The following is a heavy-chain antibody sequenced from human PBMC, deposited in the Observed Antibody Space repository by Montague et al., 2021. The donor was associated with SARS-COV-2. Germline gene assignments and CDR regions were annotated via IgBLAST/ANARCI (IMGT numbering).Heavy chain of an antibody. CDR1: GGSISSSSYY. CDR2: NYYSTST. J-gene: IGHJ6*02. Sequence: SETLSLTCTVSGGSISSSSYYWICIRQPPGKGLVWIGSNYYSTSTYYNPSLKSPITISVDTSKNQFSLKLSSVTAADTAVYYCARDLDGYYGSGSYGGMDVWGQGTTVTVSS. D-gene: IGHD3-10*01. V-gene: IGHV4-39*07. CDR3: ARDLDGYYGSGSYGGMDV.